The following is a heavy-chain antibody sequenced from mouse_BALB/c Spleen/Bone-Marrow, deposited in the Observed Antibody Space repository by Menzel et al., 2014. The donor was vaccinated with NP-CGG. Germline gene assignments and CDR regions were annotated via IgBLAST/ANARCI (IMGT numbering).Heavy chain of an antibody. CDR1: GYTFTSYW. Sequence: LLESGAELARPGASVKLSCKASGYTFTSYWMQWVKQRPGQGLEWIGAIYPGDGDTRYTQKFKGKATLTADKSSSTAYMQLSSLASEDSAVYYCARSEGNYAMDYWGQGTSVTVSS. J-gene: IGHJ4*01. CDR3: ARSEGNYAMDY. V-gene: IGHV1-87*01. CDR2: IYPGDGDT.